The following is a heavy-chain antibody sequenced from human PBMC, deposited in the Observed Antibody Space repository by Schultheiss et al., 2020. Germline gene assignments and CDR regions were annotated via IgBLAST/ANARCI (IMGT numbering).Heavy chain of an antibody. CDR1: GFTFSSYG. CDR3: AKDEGISLPGCSGGSCQGDEAHYYYYGMDV. J-gene: IGHJ6*02. V-gene: IGHV3-30*18. CDR2: ISYDGSNK. Sequence: GGSLRLSCAASGFTFSSYGMHWVRQAPGKGLEWVAVISYDGSNKYYADSVKGRFTISRDNSKNTLYLQMNSLRAEDTAVYYCAKDEGISLPGCSGGSCQGDEAHYYYYGMDVWGQGTTVNVYS. D-gene: IGHD2-15*01.